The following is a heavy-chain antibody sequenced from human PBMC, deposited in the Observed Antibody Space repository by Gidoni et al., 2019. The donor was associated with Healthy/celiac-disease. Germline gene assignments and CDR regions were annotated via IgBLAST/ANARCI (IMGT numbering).Heavy chain of an antibody. Sequence: STNYNPSLKSRVTISVDTSKNQFSLKLSSVTAADTAVYYCARGPYLAADYYYGMDVWGQGTTVTVSS. CDR3: ARGPYLAADYYYGMDV. D-gene: IGHD6-25*01. CDR2: ST. V-gene: IGHV4-59*09. J-gene: IGHJ6*02.